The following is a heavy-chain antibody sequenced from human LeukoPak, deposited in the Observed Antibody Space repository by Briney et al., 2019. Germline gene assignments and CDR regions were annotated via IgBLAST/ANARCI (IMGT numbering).Heavy chain of an antibody. D-gene: IGHD1-26*01. CDR2: IYYSGST. Sequence: PSETLSPTCAVSGGSISSSNWWSWVRQPPGKGLEWIGSIYYSGSTYFNPSLKSRVTISVDTSKNQFSLKLSSVTAADTAVYYCARPRLGATPFDAFDIWGQGTMVTVSS. CDR3: ARPRLGATPFDAFDI. CDR1: GGSISSSNW. J-gene: IGHJ3*02. V-gene: IGHV4-4*02.